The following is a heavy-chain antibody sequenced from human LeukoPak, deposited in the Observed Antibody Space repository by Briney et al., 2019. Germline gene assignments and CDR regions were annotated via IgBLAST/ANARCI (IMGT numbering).Heavy chain of an antibody. Sequence: GGSLRLSCAASGFTFINYAMSWVRQAPGKGLEWVSAISGSGGSTYYADSVKGRFTISRDNSKNTLYLQMNSLRAEDTAVYYCANYPGIAVAGTGLFDYWGQGTLVTVSS. D-gene: IGHD6-19*01. CDR3: ANYPGIAVAGTGLFDY. CDR2: ISGSGGST. V-gene: IGHV3-23*01. CDR1: GFTFINYA. J-gene: IGHJ4*02.